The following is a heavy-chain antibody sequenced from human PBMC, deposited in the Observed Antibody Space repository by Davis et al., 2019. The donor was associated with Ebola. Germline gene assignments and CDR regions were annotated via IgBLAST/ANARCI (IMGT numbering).Heavy chain of an antibody. J-gene: IGHJ4*02. CDR2: ISYDGSNK. CDR1: GFTFSSYG. V-gene: IGHV3-30*03. D-gene: IGHD1-26*01. CDR3: TRDLMGTYCVDY. Sequence: GESLKISCAASGFTFSSYGMHWVRQAPGKGLEWVAVISYDGSNKYYADSVKGRFTISRDNSKNTLYLQMNSLRAEDTAVYYCTRDLMGTYCVDYWGQGTLVTVSS.